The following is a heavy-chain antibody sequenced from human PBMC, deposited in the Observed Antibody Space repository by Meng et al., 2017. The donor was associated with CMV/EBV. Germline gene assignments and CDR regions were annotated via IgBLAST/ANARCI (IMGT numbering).Heavy chain of an antibody. CDR3: ARDRVDGITGTTSGYDY. CDR1: GGSISSYY. J-gene: IGHJ4*02. Sequence: SETLSPTCPVPGGSISSYYWSWIRQPPGKGLEWIGYIYYSGSTNYNPSLKSRVTISVDTSKNQFSLKLSSVTAADTAVYYCARDRVDGITGTTSGYDYWGQGTLVTVSS. V-gene: IGHV4-59*01. D-gene: IGHD1-7*01. CDR2: IYYSGST.